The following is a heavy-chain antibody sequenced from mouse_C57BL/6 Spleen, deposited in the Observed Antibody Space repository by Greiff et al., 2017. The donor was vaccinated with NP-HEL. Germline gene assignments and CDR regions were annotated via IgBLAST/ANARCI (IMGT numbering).Heavy chain of an antibody. V-gene: IGHV3-1*01. D-gene: IGHD2-3*01. Sequence: VQLKESGPGMVKPSQSLSLTCTVTGYSITSGYDWHWIRHFPGNKLEWMGYISYSGSTNYNPSLKSRISITHDTSKNHFFLKLNSVTTEDTATYYCARDRGVYDGYYGVDAMDYWGQGTSVTVSS. CDR1: GYSITSGYD. CDR3: ARDRGVYDGYYGVDAMDY. CDR2: ISYSGST. J-gene: IGHJ4*01.